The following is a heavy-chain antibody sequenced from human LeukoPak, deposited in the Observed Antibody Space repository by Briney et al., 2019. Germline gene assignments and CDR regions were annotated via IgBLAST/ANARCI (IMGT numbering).Heavy chain of an antibody. J-gene: IGHJ1*01. CDR3: TTVVRNPHYYSSGYSFQH. CDR2: IKSKTDGGTT. D-gene: IGHD3-22*01. V-gene: IGHV3-15*01. Sequence: GGSLRLSCAASGFTFSNAWMSWVRQAPGKGLEWVGRIKSKTDGGTTDYAAPVKGRFTISGDDSKNTLYLQMNSLKTEDTAVYYCTTVVRNPHYYSSGYSFQHWGQGTLVTVSS. CDR1: GFTFSNAW.